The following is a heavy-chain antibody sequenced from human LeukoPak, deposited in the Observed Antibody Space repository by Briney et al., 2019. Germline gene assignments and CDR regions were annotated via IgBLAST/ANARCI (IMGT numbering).Heavy chain of an antibody. Sequence: AGGSLRLSCAASGFTVSANYMSWVRQAPGKGLEWVSTIYIGGTTYYADSVKGRFTISRDNSKDTLYLQMGSLRAEDTAVYYCARGGGDWGIVVVPAALAPSNWFDPWGQGTLVTVSS. J-gene: IGHJ5*02. CDR3: ARGGGDWGIVVVPAALAPSNWFDP. CDR1: GFTVSANY. V-gene: IGHV3-53*05. D-gene: IGHD2-2*01. CDR2: IYIGGTT.